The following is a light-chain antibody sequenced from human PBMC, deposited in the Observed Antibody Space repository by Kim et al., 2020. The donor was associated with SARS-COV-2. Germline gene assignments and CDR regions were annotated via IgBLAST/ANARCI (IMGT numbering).Light chain of an antibody. J-gene: IGLJ2*01. Sequence: VSPEQTATITGSGDILEDSDVCWFQQKPGQSPLLVNSQDTKRPSGIPERFSGSNSGNTATLTISGTQAKDEADYFCQAWDSNNAVFGGGTQLTVL. CDR2: QDT. CDR3: QAWDSNNAV. CDR1: ILEDSD. V-gene: IGLV3-1*01.